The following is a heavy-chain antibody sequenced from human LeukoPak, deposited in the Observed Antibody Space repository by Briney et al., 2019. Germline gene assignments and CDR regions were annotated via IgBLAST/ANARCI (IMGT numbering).Heavy chain of an antibody. Sequence: ASVKVSCKASGYTFTGYYMHWVRQAPGQGLEWMGWINPNSGGTNYAQKFQGRVTMTRDTSISTAYMELSRLRSDDTAVYYCARDEYTTGDSSGYRYYYYYMDVWGKGTTVTVSS. J-gene: IGHJ6*03. CDR3: ARDEYTTGDSSGYRYYYYYMDV. V-gene: IGHV1-2*02. CDR1: GYTFTGYY. D-gene: IGHD3-22*01. CDR2: INPNSGGT.